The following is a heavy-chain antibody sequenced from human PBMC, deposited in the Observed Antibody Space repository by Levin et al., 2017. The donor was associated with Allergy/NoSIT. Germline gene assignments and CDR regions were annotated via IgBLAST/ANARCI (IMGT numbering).Heavy chain of an antibody. V-gene: IGHV1-3*01. CDR3: ARGFTVIIATAIFGD. CDR1: GYTFTNYA. Sequence: ASVKVSCKASGYTFTNYALHWVRQAPGQRLEWMGWINPATGDTKYSQRFQGRVTITTDTSASTAYMELSGLRSEDTAVYYCARGFTVIIATAIFGDWGQGTQVTVSS. J-gene: IGHJ4*02. D-gene: IGHD6-25*01. CDR2: INPATGDT.